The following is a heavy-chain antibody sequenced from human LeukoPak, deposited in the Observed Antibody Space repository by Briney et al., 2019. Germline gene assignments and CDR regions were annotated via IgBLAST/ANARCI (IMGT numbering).Heavy chain of an antibody. Sequence: SETLPLTCSVSGASISGYYWSWIQQPPGKGLEWFGHIYYSGSTTYNPSLKSRVTISVDSSKNQFSLRLSSVTAADTAVYYCARCLSRCNNGFDIWGQGTMVTVSS. V-gene: IGHV4-59*01. D-gene: IGHD2/OR15-2a*01. CDR3: ARCLSRCNNGFDI. J-gene: IGHJ3*02. CDR1: GASISGYY. CDR2: IYYSGST.